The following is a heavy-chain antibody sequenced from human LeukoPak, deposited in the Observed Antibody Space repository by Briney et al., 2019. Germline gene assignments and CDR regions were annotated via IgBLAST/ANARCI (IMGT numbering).Heavy chain of an antibody. Sequence: GGSLRLSCAASGFTFSSYGMHWVRQAPGKGLEWVAVIWYDGSNKYYADSVKCRFTISRDNSKNTLYLQMNSLRAEDTAVYYCAKALTTGYYYYMDVWGKGTTVTVSS. CDR1: GFTFSSYG. CDR2: IWYDGSNK. D-gene: IGHD4-11*01. J-gene: IGHJ6*03. V-gene: IGHV3-33*06. CDR3: AKALTTGYYYYMDV.